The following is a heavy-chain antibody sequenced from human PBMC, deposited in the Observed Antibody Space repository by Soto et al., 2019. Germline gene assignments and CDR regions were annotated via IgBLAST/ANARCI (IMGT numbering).Heavy chain of an antibody. CDR2: IIPIFGTA. CDR3: ARDPPPHSRGWPRTRDWFDP. D-gene: IGHD6-19*01. V-gene: IGHV1-69*13. J-gene: IGHJ5*02. CDR1: GGTFSSYA. Sequence: SVKVSCRASGGTFSSYAISWVRQAPGQGLEWMGGIIPIFGTANYAQKFQGRVTITADESTSTAYMELSSLRSEDTAVYYCARDPPPHSRGWPRTRDWFDPWGQGTLVTVSS.